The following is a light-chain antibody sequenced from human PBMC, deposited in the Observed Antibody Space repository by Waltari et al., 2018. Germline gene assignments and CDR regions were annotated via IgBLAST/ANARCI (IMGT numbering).Light chain of an antibody. V-gene: IGKV1-39*01. CDR3: QQSDGIPFT. CDR2: TTS. J-gene: IGKJ2*01. CDR1: QSVTRF. Sequence: DIKMTQSPSSLSASVGDVVTITCRASQSVTRFLNWYQQKPGKAPRLLIFTTSKLQGGVPSRFSGSGSGTDFTLTINGLQPEDYATYYCQQSDGIPFTFGQGTKVDVK.